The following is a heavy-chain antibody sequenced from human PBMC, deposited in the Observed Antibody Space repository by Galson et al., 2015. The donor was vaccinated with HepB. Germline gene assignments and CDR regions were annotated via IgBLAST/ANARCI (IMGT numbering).Heavy chain of an antibody. CDR2: TYYRSKWYN. V-gene: IGHV6-1*01. D-gene: IGHD3-3*01. Sequence: CAISGDSVSSNSAAWNWIRQSPSRGLEWLGRTYYRSKWYNDYEVSVKSRITINPDTSKNQFSLQLNSVTPEDTAVFYCARDSPVLRFLDLVGGPTSRAYYFDNCGQGTLVTVSS. CDR3: ARDSPVLRFLDLVGGPTSRAYYFDN. J-gene: IGHJ4*02. CDR1: GDSVSSNSAA.